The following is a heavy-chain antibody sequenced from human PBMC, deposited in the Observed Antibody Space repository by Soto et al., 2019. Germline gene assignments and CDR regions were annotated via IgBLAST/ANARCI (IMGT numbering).Heavy chain of an antibody. CDR3: AKGNGYSYDVYYYYGMDV. CDR1: GFTFSSYA. CDR2: ISGTGGST. Sequence: TGGSLRLSCAASGFTFSSYAMSWVRQAPGKGLEWVSTISGTGGSTYYADSVKGRFTISRDNSKNTLYLQMSSLRAEDTAVYYCAKGNGYSYDVYYYYGMDVWGQGTTVTVSS. V-gene: IGHV3-23*01. J-gene: IGHJ6*02. D-gene: IGHD5-18*01.